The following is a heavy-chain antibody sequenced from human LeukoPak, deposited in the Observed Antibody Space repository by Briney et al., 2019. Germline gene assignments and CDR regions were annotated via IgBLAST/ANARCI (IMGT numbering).Heavy chain of an antibody. CDR3: AHEWWVNAFDI. CDR1: GFSLSTSGVG. D-gene: IGHD2-15*01. Sequence: SGPTLVKPTQTLTLTCTFFGFSLSTSGVGGGWIRQPPGKALEWLLLTYWDDDKRYIPSLNRRPTITQDNPRNTVGLTMTNMDPVDKSTSYCAHEWWVNAFDIWGQGTMVTVSS. V-gene: IGHV2-5*02. J-gene: IGHJ3*02. CDR2: TYWDDDK.